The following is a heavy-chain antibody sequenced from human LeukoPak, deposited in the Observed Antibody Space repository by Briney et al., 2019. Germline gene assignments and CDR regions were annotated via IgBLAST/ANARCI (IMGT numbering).Heavy chain of an antibody. CDR3: ARATAAGRRLDY. D-gene: IGHD6-13*01. Sequence: GASVRVSCKASAYTLTSYYMHWVRQAPGQGLEWMAMINPSGGSTTYAQKFQGRVTMTRDTSTSTVYMELSSLRSDDTAVYYCARATAAGRRLDYWGQGTLVTVSS. J-gene: IGHJ4*02. V-gene: IGHV1-46*01. CDR1: AYTLTSYY. CDR2: INPSGGST.